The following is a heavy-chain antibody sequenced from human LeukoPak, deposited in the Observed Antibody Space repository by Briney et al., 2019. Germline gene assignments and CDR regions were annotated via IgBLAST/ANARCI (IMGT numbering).Heavy chain of an antibody. J-gene: IGHJ3*02. CDR3: ANRGDAFDI. Sequence: GGSLRLSCETSGFSFSTYWMSWVRQAPGKGLEWVSAISGSGGSTYYADSVKGRFTISRDNSKNTLYLQMNSLRAEDTAVYYCANRGDAFDIWGQGTMVTVSS. CDR1: GFSFSTYW. D-gene: IGHD3-10*01. CDR2: ISGSGGST. V-gene: IGHV3-23*01.